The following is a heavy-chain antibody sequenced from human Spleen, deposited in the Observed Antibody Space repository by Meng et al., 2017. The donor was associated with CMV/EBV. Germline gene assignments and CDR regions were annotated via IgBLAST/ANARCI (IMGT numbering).Heavy chain of an antibody. V-gene: IGHV3-11*01. CDR1: GFTFSDYY. D-gene: IGHD6-13*01. CDR2: MSGSGSSI. CDR3: ARDPSYSSSWYSYYGMDV. Sequence: GESLKISCVASGFTFSDYYISWIRQSPVKGLEWIAHMSGSGSSIFHADSVKGRFTISRDNAQKSLYLQMNSLRADDTAVYYCARDPSYSSSWYSYYGMDVWGQGTTVTVSS. J-gene: IGHJ6*02.